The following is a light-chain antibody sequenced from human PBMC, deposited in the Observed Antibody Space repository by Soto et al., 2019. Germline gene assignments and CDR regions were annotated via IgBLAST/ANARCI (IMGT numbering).Light chain of an antibody. CDR1: SSDVGGYNY. CDR3: SSYTSSSTYV. CDR2: DVS. V-gene: IGLV2-11*01. Sequence: QSVLTQPRSVSGSPGQSVTISCTGTSSDVGGYNYVSWYQQYSGKAPKVMIYDVSKRPSGVPDRFSGSKSGNTASLTISGLQAEDEADYYCSSYTSSSTYVFGTGTKLTVL. J-gene: IGLJ1*01.